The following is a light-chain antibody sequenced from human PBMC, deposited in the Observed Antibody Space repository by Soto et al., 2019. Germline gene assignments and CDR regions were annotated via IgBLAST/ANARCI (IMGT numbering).Light chain of an antibody. CDR2: GAS. CDR3: QQYGSSPGYT. J-gene: IGKJ2*01. V-gene: IGKV3-20*01. Sequence: EIVSTQSPGTLSLSPGERATLSCRASQSVSSSYLAWYQQKPGQAPRLLIYGASSRATGIPDRFSGSGSGTDFTLTISRLEPEDVAVYYCQQYGSSPGYTFGQGTKLEIK. CDR1: QSVSSSY.